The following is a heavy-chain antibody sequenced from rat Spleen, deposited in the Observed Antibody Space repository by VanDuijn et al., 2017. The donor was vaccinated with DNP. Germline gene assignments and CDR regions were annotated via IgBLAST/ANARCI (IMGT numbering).Heavy chain of an antibody. CDR3: ARHDMYTTDYYYWYFDF. J-gene: IGHJ1*01. CDR2: ISYDGRST. Sequence: EVRLVESGGDLVQPGRSLKLSCAASGFTFSDSYMAWVRQAPTKGLEWVASISYDGRSTYYGDSVKGRFTISRDNAKPSLYLQMDSLRSEDTATYYCARHDMYTTDYYYWYFDFWGPGTMVTVSS. CDR1: GFTFSDSY. V-gene: IGHV5-22*01. D-gene: IGHD1-6*01.